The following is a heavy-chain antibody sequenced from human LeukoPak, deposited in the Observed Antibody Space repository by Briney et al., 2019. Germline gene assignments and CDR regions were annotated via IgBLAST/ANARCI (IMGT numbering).Heavy chain of an antibody. V-gene: IGHV1-8*02. D-gene: IGHD6-13*01. Sequence: ASVKVSCKASGYTFTSYGISWVRQAPGQGLEWMGWMNPNSGNTGYAQKFQGRVTMTRNTSISTAYMELSSLRSEDTAVYYCARAYSSSWFYWFDPWGQGTLVTVSS. J-gene: IGHJ5*02. CDR3: ARAYSSSWFYWFDP. CDR1: GYTFTSYG. CDR2: MNPNSGNT.